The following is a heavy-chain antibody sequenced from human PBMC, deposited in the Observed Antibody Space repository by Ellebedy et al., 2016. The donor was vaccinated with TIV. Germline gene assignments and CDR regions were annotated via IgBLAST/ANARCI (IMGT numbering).Heavy chain of an antibody. CDR1: GYTFTSYG. V-gene: IGHV1-18*01. Sequence: ASVQVSCKASGYTFTSYGISWVRQAPGQGLEWMGWISADNGDTNYAQKFQGRVSMTTDTSTNTAYMELRSLRSDDTALYYCARDKYWELLGIDDWGQGTLVTVSS. J-gene: IGHJ4*02. CDR3: ARDKYWELLGIDD. D-gene: IGHD1-26*01. CDR2: ISADNGDT.